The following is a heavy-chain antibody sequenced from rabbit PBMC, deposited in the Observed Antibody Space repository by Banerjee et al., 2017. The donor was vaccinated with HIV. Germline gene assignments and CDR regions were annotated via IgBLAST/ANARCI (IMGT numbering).Heavy chain of an antibody. CDR2: IVPIFGVT. Sequence: QSLEESGGDLVKPGASLTLTCTASRFDFSTYSMSWVRQAPGKGLEWIGYIVPIFGVTYYANWVNGRFTISSHDAQNTLYLQLNSLTAADTATYFCVREAGYGGYGDANLWGPGTLVTVS. D-gene: IGHD6-1*01. CDR3: VREAGYGGYGDANL. V-gene: IGHV1S7*01. J-gene: IGHJ4*01. CDR1: RFDFSTYS.